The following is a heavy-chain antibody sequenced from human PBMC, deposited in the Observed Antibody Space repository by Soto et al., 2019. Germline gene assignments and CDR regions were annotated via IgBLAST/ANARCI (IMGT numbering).Heavy chain of an antibody. V-gene: IGHV4-59*01. J-gene: IGHJ3*02. Sequence: QVQLQESGPGLEKASETLSLTCTVSGGSMSGYYWSWIRQPPGKGLEWIGFIYDSGTTNYNPSLKSRGTISIDTSKNQFSLKLTSVPAADTAVYYCARVSHIVVVPAVRGAFDIWGQGTMITVP. CDR2: IYDSGTT. CDR3: ARVSHIVVVPAVRGAFDI. D-gene: IGHD2-21*02. CDR1: GGSMSGYY.